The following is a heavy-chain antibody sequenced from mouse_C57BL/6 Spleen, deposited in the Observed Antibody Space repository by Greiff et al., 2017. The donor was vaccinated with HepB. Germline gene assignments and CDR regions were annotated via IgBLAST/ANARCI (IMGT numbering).Heavy chain of an antibody. CDR2: IHPNSGST. Sequence: QVQLQQPGAELVKPGASVKLSCKASGYTFTSYWMHWVKQRPGQGLEWIGMIHPNSGSTNYNEKFKSKATLTVDKSSSTAYMQLSSLTSEDSAVYYCARRVGQDYFDYWGQGTTLTVSS. D-gene: IGHD3-3*01. V-gene: IGHV1-64*01. J-gene: IGHJ2*01. CDR3: ARRVGQDYFDY. CDR1: GYTFTSYW.